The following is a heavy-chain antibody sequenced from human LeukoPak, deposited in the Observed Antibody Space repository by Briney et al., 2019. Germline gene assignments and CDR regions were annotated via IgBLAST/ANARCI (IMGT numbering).Heavy chain of an antibody. CDR3: ATLYGGNDYYYYYMDV. J-gene: IGHJ6*03. Sequence: GASVKVSCKASGYTFTSYGISWVRQAPGQGLEWMGGIIPIFGTANYAQKFQGRVTITADESTSTAYMELSSLRSEDTAVYYCATLYGGNDYYYYYMDVWGKGTTVTISS. D-gene: IGHD4-23*01. CDR1: GYTFTSYG. V-gene: IGHV1-69*13. CDR2: IIPIFGTA.